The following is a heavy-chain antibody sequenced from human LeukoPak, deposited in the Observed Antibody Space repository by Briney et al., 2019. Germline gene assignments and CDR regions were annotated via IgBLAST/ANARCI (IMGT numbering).Heavy chain of an antibody. CDR2: INPSGGST. CDR1: GYTFTSYY. J-gene: IGHJ6*02. CDR3: ARVNIVVVPAAIRDYYGMDV. Sequence: ASVKVSCKASGYTFTSYYMHWVRQAPGQGLEWMGIINPSGGSTSYAQKFQGRVTMTRDTSTSTVYMELSSLRSEDTAVYYCARVNIVVVPAAIRDYYGMDVWGQGTTVTVSS. V-gene: IGHV1-46*01. D-gene: IGHD2-2*01.